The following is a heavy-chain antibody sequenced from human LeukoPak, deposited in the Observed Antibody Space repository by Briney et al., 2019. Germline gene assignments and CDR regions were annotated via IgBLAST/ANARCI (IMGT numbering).Heavy chain of an antibody. CDR3: AGSIAAAGFEKDY. V-gene: IGHV1-69*06. J-gene: IGHJ4*02. Sequence: SVKVSCKASGETFSSYAISWVRQAPGQGLEWMGGITPIFGTANYAQKFQGRVTITADKSTSTAYMELSSLRSEDTAVYYCAGSIAAAGFEKDYWGQGTLVTVSS. D-gene: IGHD6-13*01. CDR1: GETFSSYA. CDR2: ITPIFGTA.